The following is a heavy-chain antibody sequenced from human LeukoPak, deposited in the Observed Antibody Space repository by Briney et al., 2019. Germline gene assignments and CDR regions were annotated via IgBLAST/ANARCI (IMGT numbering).Heavy chain of an antibody. CDR1: GGSISSGSYY. CDR2: IYTSGST. Sequence: SETLSLTCTVSGGSISSGSYYWSWIRQPAGKGLEWIGRIYTSGSTNYNPSLKSRVTISVDTSKNQFSLKLSSVTAADTAVYYCARASGYYSYYFDYWGQGTLVTVSS. V-gene: IGHV4-61*02. D-gene: IGHD3-22*01. J-gene: IGHJ4*02. CDR3: ARASGYYSYYFDY.